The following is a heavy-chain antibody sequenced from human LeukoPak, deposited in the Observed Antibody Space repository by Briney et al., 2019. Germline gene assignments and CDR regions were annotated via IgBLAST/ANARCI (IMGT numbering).Heavy chain of an antibody. J-gene: IGHJ4*02. V-gene: IGHV3-23*01. CDR3: AKDGGLARYYYDSSGYLYFDY. CDR2: ISGRDGRT. CDR1: GFTFSNAW. Sequence: GGSLRLPCAASGFTFSNAWMSWVRQAPGKGLEWVSAISGRDGRTYYSDSVKGRFTISRDNSKNTLYLQMNSLRAEDTAVYYCAKDGGLARYYYDSSGYLYFDYWGQGTLVTVSS. D-gene: IGHD3-22*01.